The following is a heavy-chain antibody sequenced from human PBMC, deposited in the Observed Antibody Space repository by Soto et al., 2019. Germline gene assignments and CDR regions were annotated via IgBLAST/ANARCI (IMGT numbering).Heavy chain of an antibody. V-gene: IGHV4-61*08. D-gene: IGHD6-19*01. CDR2: TYYNGDT. CDR3: ARGPAYIDGWRTFDL. J-gene: IGHJ4*02. CDR1: DDSFRGAEYY. Sequence: LSLTCTVSDDSFRGAEYYWSWIRQPLGKGPEWIGYTYYNGDTKYNPALRSRVTMSEDTSKNQFSLRLSSVTAADTAVYFCARGPAYIDGWRTFDLWGRGILVTV.